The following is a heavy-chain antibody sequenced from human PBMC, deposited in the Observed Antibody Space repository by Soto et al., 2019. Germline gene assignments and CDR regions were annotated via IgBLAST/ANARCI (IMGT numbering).Heavy chain of an antibody. J-gene: IGHJ4*02. D-gene: IGHD3-9*01. CDR3: AKERVRDFVG. V-gene: IGHV3-9*01. CDR1: GFTFDDHA. Sequence: VQLVESGGGLVRPGGSLRLSCAASGFTFDDHAMHWVRQAPGKGLEWISAITWNSVALDYADSVKGRFTISRDNAKNSLYLQMNSLRPEDTALYYCAKERVRDFVGWGQGTLVTVSS. CDR2: ITWNSVAL.